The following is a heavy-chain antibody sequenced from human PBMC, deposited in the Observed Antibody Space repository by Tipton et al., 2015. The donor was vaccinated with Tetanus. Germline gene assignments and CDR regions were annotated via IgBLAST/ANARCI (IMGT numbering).Heavy chain of an antibody. J-gene: IGHJ4*02. V-gene: IGHV4-4*07. Sequence: TLSLTCSVSDGSSRNYYWTWFRQPPGKRLEWIGFVSSSGNSNYSPSLTGRVSMSLDTSKQQFSLSLTSATAADTAVYYCARGWSECSSWSCSPFDSWGQGTLVTVSS. CDR1: DGSSRNYY. CDR2: VSSSGNS. CDR3: ARGWSECSSWSCSPFDS. D-gene: IGHD2-2*01.